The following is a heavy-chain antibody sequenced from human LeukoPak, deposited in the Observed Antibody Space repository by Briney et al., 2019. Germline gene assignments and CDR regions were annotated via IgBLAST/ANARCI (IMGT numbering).Heavy chain of an antibody. CDR1: GFTFSSYA. CDR2: ISGSGAYT. V-gene: IGHV3-23*01. D-gene: IGHD3-10*01. J-gene: IGHJ1*01. Sequence: GGSLRLSCAASGFTFSSYAMSWVRQAPGKGLEWVSTISGSGAYTYYADSVKGRFTISRDNSKNTLYLQMNSLRAEDTTVYYCAKYFASGSYYKLPHWGQGTLVTVSS. CDR3: AKYFASGSYYKLPH.